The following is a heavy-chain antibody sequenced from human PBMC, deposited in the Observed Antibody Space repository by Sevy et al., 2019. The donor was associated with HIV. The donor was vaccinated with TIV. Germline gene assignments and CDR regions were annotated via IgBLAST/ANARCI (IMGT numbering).Heavy chain of an antibody. V-gene: IGHV3-7*01. CDR2: INQDATAN. J-gene: IGHJ4*02. D-gene: IGHD6-13*01. CDR1: GFKFNSYW. CDR3: VRAIATVDSF. Sequence: GGSLRLSCVASGFKFNSYWMLWVRQAPGKGLEWVANINQDATANFYADSVRGRFIISRDNVRNSVSLQMNMLRVEDTALYYCVRAIATVDSFWGQGTLVTVSS.